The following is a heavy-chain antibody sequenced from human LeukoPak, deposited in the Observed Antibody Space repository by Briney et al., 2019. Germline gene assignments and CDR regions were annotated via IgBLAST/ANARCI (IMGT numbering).Heavy chain of an antibody. J-gene: IGHJ3*02. D-gene: IGHD4-11*01. Sequence: SETLSLTCTVSGGSISSYYWSWIRQPAGKGLEWIGRIFTSGSTNYNASLKSRVTMSVDTSKNQFSLKLRSVTAADTAVHYCARAPVTVKDSFDIWGQGTMVTVSS. CDR3: ARAPVTVKDSFDI. CDR1: GGSISSYY. CDR2: IFTSGST. V-gene: IGHV4-4*07.